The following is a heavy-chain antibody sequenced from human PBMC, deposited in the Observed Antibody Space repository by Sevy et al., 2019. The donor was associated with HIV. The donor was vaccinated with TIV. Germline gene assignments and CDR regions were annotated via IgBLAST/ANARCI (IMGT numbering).Heavy chain of an antibody. CDR2: IKSKADGGTT. D-gene: IGHD3-22*01. J-gene: IGHJ6*02. CDR1: GFTFTYAW. Sequence: GGSLRLSCAASGFTFTYAWISWVRQAPGKGLEWVGRIKSKADGGTTDYGAPVKGRFTISRDDSKNTLFLQMNSLKGEDTAVYYCATDPIIVLMVTDGMDVWGQGTTVTVSS. V-gene: IGHV3-15*01. CDR3: ATDPIIVLMVTDGMDV.